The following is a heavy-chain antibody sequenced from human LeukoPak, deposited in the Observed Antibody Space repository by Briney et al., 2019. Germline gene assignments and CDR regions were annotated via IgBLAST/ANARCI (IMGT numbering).Heavy chain of an antibody. CDR1: GVSISSDY. CDR3: ARRLRQNLFDP. Sequence: PSETLSLTCTVSGVSISSDYWSWIRLPPGKGLEWIGYIYYSGSSNYNPSLKSRVTMPVDTSKNQFSLKLTSVTAADTAVYYCARRLRQNLFDPWGQGTLVTVSS. CDR2: IYYSGSS. D-gene: IGHD4-17*01. J-gene: IGHJ5*02. V-gene: IGHV4-59*08.